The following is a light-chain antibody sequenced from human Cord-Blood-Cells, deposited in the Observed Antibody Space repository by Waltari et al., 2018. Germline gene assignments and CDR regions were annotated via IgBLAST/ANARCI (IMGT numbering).Light chain of an antibody. V-gene: IGLV2-14*03. CDR3: SSYTSSSNYV. Sequence: QSALTQPAYVSGSPGQSITLSCTGTSSNVGGYNYVSWYQQHPGKAPKLMIYDVSNRPSGVSNRFSGSKSGNTASLTISGLQAEDEADYYCSSYTSSSNYVFGTGTKVTVL. J-gene: IGLJ1*01. CDR2: DVS. CDR1: SSNVGGYNY.